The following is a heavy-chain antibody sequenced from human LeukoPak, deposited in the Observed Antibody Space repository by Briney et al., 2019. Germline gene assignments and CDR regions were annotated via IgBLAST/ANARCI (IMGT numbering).Heavy chain of an antibody. D-gene: IGHD2-2*01. J-gene: IGHJ3*02. CDR1: GYTFTSYA. V-gene: IGHV1-2*02. CDR2: INPNSGGA. Sequence: ASVKVSCKASGYTFTSYAMNWVRQAPGQGLEWMGWINPNSGGANYAQKFQGRVTMTRDTSISTAYMELSRLRSDDTAVYYCASLFIVPAASDAFDIWGQGTMVTVSS. CDR3: ASLFIVPAASDAFDI.